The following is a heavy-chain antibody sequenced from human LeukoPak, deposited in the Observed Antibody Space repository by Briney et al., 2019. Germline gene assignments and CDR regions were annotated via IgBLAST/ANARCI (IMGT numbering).Heavy chain of an antibody. CDR1: GYTFTRYA. J-gene: IGHJ6*03. CDR3: ARAGYCSGGSCYPYYYYYYMDV. CDR2: ISGHNDDK. V-gene: IGHV1-18*01. Sequence: ASVKVSCKGSGYTFTRYAIRWVGQAAGQGLEGMGWISGHNDDKKYAQRLQGRGNITTDTVTSKDYMEVRRLRCDDTAVYYCARAGYCSGGSCYPYYYYYYMDVWGKGTTVTVSS. D-gene: IGHD2-15*01.